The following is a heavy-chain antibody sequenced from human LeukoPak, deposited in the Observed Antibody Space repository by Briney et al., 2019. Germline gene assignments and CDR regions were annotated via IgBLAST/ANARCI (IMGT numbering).Heavy chain of an antibody. CDR2: ISGSGGST. V-gene: IGHV3-23*01. D-gene: IGHD3-3*01. CDR1: GFTFSSYA. J-gene: IGHJ4*02. Sequence: PGGSLRLSCAASGFTFSSYAMSWVRQAPGKGLEWVSAISGSGGSTYYADSVKGRFTISRDNSKNTLYLQMNSLRAEDTAVYCCRSITIFGVVLPFDYWGQGTLVTVSS. CDR3: RSITIFGVVLPFDY.